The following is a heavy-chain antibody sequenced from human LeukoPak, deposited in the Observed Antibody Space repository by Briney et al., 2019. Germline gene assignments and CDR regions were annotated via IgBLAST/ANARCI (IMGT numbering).Heavy chain of an antibody. CDR1: GYTYTTDG. V-gene: IGHV1-18*01. J-gene: IGHJ5*02. Sequence: SVKLSCKASGYTYTTDGISWVRQAPGQGLEWMGWIDTYSGKTNYAQKFQGRVTMTSDTSTSTAYMELRSLRSDDTAVYYCARDRGIAEADSFDPWGQGTLGSVSS. CDR2: IDTYSGKT. D-gene: IGHD6-13*01. CDR3: ARDRGIAEADSFDP.